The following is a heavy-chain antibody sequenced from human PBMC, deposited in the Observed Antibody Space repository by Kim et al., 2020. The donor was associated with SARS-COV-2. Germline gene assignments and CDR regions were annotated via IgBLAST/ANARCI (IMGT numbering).Heavy chain of an antibody. CDR3: ARGYLSRSWYSRAFDI. D-gene: IGHD6-13*01. V-gene: IGHV3-7*03. CDR1: GFTFSDYW. J-gene: IGHJ3*02. CDR2: IKEDGSDK. Sequence: GGSLRLSCAASGFTFSDYWMSWVRQAPGKGLEWVANIKEDGSDKYYVDSVKGRFTISRDNSKNSLFLQMNSLRAEDTAVYYCARGYLSRSWYSRAFDIWGQGTMVTVSS.